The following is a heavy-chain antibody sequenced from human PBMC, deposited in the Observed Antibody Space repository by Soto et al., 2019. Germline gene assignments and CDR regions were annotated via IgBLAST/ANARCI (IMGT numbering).Heavy chain of an antibody. J-gene: IGHJ4*02. CDR2: ISGSGGST. Sequence: SLRLSCAASGFTFSSYAMSWVRQAPGKGLEWVSAISGSGGSTYYADSVKGRFTISRDKSKNTLYLQMNSLRAEDTAVYYCARRNLIGSTSLHVFDYCGQGTLFTVSS. V-gene: IGHV3-23*01. CDR1: GFTFSSYA. D-gene: IGHD2-2*03. CDR3: ARRNLIGSTSLHVFDY.